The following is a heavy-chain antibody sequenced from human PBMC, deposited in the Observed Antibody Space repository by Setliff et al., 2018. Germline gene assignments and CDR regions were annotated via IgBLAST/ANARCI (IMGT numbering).Heavy chain of an antibody. CDR1: GFTFSGSA. V-gene: IGHV3-73*01. J-gene: IGHJ3*02. D-gene: IGHD6-13*01. CDR3: AAAPAGSDVFDM. CDR2: IRSKSDSYAT. Sequence: PGESLKISCAASGFTFSGSAVYWVRQASGRGLEWVGRIRSKSDSYATIYAASVRGRFTISRDDSKNTAYLQMNSLKTEDTAVYYCAAAPAGSDVFDMWGQGTMVTVSS.